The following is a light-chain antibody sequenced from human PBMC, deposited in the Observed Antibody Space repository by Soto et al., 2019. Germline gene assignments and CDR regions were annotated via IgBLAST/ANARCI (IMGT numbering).Light chain of an antibody. J-gene: IGLJ2*01. CDR2: NVD. CDR3: SSYADSSTVV. Sequence: QSALTQVASVSASPGQSITISCTGTSSDVGGHNYVSWYQQHPGNAPKLMIYNVDYRPLGVSKRFSGSKSGNTASLTSSGLQADDEAYYYCSSYADSSTVVFGGGTKLTVL. V-gene: IGLV2-14*03. CDR1: SSDVGGHNY.